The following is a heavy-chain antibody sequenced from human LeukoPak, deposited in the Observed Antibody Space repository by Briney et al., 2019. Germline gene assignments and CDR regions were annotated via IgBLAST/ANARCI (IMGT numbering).Heavy chain of an antibody. V-gene: IGHV3-49*03. CDR1: GFTFGTYA. CDR2: IRSKTFGGTT. CDR3: TRYGGRTDY. D-gene: IGHD1-26*01. Sequence: PGGSLRLSCTSSGFTFGTYAVIWFRQAPGKGLEWVAFIRSKTFGGTTEYAASVKGRFTISRDDSKSIAYLQMSSLKTEDTAVYYCTRYGGRTDYWGQGTLVSVSS. J-gene: IGHJ4*02.